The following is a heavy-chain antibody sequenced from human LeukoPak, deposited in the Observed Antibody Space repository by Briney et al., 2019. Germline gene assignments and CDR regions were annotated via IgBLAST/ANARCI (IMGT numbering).Heavy chain of an antibody. CDR2: INTYNGNT. V-gene: IGHV1-18*01. D-gene: IGHD6-19*01. Sequence: ASVKVSCQASGYSFRNYGISWVRQAPGQGLERMGWINTYNGNTNYVERFQGRVTMTTDTSRSTAYMELRSLTSDDTAMYYCARGGEQWLVHWADYWGQGTLVSVSA. CDR3: ARGGEQWLVHWADY. CDR1: GYSFRNYG. J-gene: IGHJ4*02.